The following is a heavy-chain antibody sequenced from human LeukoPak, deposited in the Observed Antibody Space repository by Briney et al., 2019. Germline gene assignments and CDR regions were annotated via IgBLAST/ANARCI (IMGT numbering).Heavy chain of an antibody. CDR1: GFSFSAYA. Sequence: GGSLRLSCVASGFSFSAYAMHWVRQAPGKGLDWVAITSQDVRNNFYADSVQGRFTISRDNSKNTVYLQMNRLRVEDTAVYFCARDKGEGIYYLYMDVWGKGTTVTVSS. J-gene: IGHJ6*03. V-gene: IGHV3-30-3*01. D-gene: IGHD3-16*01. CDR2: TSQDVRNN. CDR3: ARDKGEGIYYLYMDV.